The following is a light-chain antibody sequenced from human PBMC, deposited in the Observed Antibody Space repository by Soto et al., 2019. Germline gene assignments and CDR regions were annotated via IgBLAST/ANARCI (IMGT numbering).Light chain of an antibody. Sequence: EIVLTQSPGTLSLSPGERATLSCRASQSVASRNLAWYQQRSGQAPRLLIYGTSSRAIHTPDRFSGSGSGTDFTLTISDLEPEDLAVYFCQQFGNSPWTFGQGTKV. J-gene: IGKJ1*01. CDR2: GTS. V-gene: IGKV3-20*01. CDR1: QSVASRN. CDR3: QQFGNSPWT.